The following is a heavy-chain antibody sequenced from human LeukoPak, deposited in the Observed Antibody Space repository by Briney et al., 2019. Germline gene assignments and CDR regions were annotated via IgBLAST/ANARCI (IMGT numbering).Heavy chain of an antibody. CDR1: GFTFSSYS. CDR3: ARDGYDSSGYQNALDY. D-gene: IGHD3-22*01. CDR2: ISSSSGYI. V-gene: IGHV3-21*01. J-gene: IGHJ4*02. Sequence: GGSLRLSCAASGFTFSSYSMNWVRQAPGKGLEWVSSISSSSGYIYYADSVKGRFTISRDNAKNSLYLQMNSPRAEDTAVYYCARDGYDSSGYQNALDYWGQGTLVTVSS.